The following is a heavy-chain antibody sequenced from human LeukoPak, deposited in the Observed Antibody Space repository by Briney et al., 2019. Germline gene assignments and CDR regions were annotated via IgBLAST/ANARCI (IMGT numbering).Heavy chain of an antibody. CDR2: IYYSGST. Sequence: PSETLSLTCTVSGGSISSGGYYWSWIRQPPGKGLEWIGYIYYSGSTNYNPSLKSRVTISVDTSKNQFSLKLSSVTAADTAVYYCARDKSEEDSYGYGWFDPWGQGTLVTVSS. V-gene: IGHV4-61*08. J-gene: IGHJ5*02. D-gene: IGHD5-18*01. CDR3: ARDKSEEDSYGYGWFDP. CDR1: GGSISSGGYY.